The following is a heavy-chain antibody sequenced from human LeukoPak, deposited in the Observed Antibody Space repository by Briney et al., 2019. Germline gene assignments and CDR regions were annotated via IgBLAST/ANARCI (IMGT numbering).Heavy chain of an antibody. D-gene: IGHD2-15*01. J-gene: IGHJ4*02. CDR1: GGSISSSSYY. Sequence: SETLSLTCTVSGGSISSSSYYWGWIRQPPGKGLEWIGSIYYSGSTYYNPSLKSRVTISVGTSKNQFSLKLSSVTAADTAVYYCARDRPPYCSGGSCYSGGIDYWGQGTLVTVSS. V-gene: IGHV4-39*07. CDR3: ARDRPPYCSGGSCYSGGIDY. CDR2: IYYSGST.